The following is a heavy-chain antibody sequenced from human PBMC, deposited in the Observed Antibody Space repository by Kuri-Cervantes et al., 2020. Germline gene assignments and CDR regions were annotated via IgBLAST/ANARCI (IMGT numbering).Heavy chain of an antibody. CDR2: FYHNGST. J-gene: IGHJ6*02. Sequence: SCAVSGGSISSSNWWSWVRQPPGKGLEWIGEFYHNGSTNYNPSLKSRVTISVDKSKNQFSLKLSSVTAADTAVYYCARDKAGELRYYYGMDVWGQGTTVTVSS. CDR1: GGSISSSNW. V-gene: IGHV4-4*02. CDR3: ARDKAGELRYYYGMDV. D-gene: IGHD3-10*01.